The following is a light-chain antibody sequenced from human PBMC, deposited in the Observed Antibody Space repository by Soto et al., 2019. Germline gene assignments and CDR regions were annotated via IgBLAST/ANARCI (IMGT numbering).Light chain of an antibody. Sequence: DIQMTQSPSTMSASVGDRVTITCRASQSFSSWLAWSQQTPGKAPKLLLYDASSLEGGVPSRFIGRGSGTEFTLAFSRLQPDDFATYYCQQYNSYLCTFGQGTKVAIK. CDR1: QSFSSW. CDR3: QQYNSYLCT. J-gene: IGKJ1*01. CDR2: DAS. V-gene: IGKV1-5*01.